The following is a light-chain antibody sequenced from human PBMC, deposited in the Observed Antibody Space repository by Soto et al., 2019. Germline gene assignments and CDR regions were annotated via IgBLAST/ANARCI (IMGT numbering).Light chain of an antibody. CDR3: HQYNNWPT. J-gene: IGKJ1*01. Sequence: EIVMTQSPATLSVSPGERATLSCRASQSVSSNLAWYQQKPGQAPRLLIYDASTRATGIPARFSGSGSGTEFTLTISSLQSEDFAVYYCHQYNNWPTFGQGTKVDI. CDR1: QSVSSN. CDR2: DAS. V-gene: IGKV3-15*01.